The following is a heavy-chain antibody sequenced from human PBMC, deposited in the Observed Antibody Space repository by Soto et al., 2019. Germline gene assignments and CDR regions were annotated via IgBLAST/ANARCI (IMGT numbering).Heavy chain of an antibody. CDR2: ISYDGSNK. Sequence: GGSLRLSCAASGFTFSSYGMHWVRQAPGKGLEWVAVISYDGSNKYYADSVKGRFTISRDNSKNTLYLQMNSLRAEDTAVYYCAKDRDNWNYWGIYQRNRNYYYGMDVWGQGTTVTVSS. D-gene: IGHD1-7*01. CDR1: GFTFSSYG. CDR3: AKDRDNWNYWGIYQRNRNYYYGMDV. J-gene: IGHJ6*02. V-gene: IGHV3-30*18.